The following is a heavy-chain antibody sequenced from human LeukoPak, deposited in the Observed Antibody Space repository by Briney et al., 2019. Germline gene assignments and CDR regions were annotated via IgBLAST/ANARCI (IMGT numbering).Heavy chain of an antibody. CDR2: IIPIFGTA. V-gene: IGHV1-69*05. CDR3: ARGGYGLELDSYYFDY. J-gene: IGHJ4*02. Sequence: SVKVSCKASGGTFSSYAISWVRQAPGQGLEWMGGIIPIFGTANYAQKFQGRVTSTTDESTSTAYMELSSLRSEDTAVYYCARGGYGLELDSYYFDYWGQGTLVTVSS. D-gene: IGHD1-7*01. CDR1: GGTFSSYA.